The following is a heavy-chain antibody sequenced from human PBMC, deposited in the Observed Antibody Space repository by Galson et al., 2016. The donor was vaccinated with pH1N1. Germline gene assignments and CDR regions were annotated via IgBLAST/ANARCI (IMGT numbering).Heavy chain of an antibody. CDR2: IWYDGSNK. Sequence: SLRLSCAASGFTFSSYGMHWVRQAPGKGLKWVAVIWYDGSNKYYADSVKGRFTISRDNSKNTLYLQMNSLRAEDTAVYYCARAEYYGSVSYIARYFGMDVWGQGTTVTVSS. CDR3: ARAEYYGSVSYIARYFGMDV. J-gene: IGHJ6*02. CDR1: GFTFSSYG. V-gene: IGHV3-33*01. D-gene: IGHD3-10*01.